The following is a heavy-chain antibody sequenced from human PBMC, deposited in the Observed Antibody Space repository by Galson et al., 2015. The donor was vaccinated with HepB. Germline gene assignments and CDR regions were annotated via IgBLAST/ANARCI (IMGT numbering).Heavy chain of an antibody. Sequence: SLRLSCAASGFTFSSYWMSWVRQAPGKGLEWVANIKQDGSEKYYVDSVKGRFTISRDNSKNTLYLQMNSLRAEDTAVYYCAKPQWLEYKSLMYYFDYWGQGTLVTVSS. V-gene: IGHV3-7*01. J-gene: IGHJ4*02. CDR2: IKQDGSEK. CDR1: GFTFSSYW. D-gene: IGHD6-19*01. CDR3: AKPQWLEYKSLMYYFDY.